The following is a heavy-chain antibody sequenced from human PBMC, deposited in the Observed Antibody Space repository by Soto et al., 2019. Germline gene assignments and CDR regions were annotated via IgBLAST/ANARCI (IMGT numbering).Heavy chain of an antibody. J-gene: IGHJ5*02. CDR2: INAANGNV. D-gene: IGHD6-19*01. CDR1: GYTVSSYA. Sequence: ASVKVSCKASGYTVSSYALHWVRQAPGQRLEWMGWINAANGNVKYSQKFQGRVTITRDTSASTAYMELSSLRSEDTAVYYCARAVGQFDPWGKGTLVTVSS. CDR3: ARAVGQFDP. V-gene: IGHV1-3*01.